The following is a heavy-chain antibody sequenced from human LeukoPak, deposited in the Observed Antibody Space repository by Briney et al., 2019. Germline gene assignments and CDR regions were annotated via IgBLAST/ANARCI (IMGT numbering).Heavy chain of an antibody. Sequence: GASVKVSCKASGYTFTSYTIHWVRQAPGQSLEWMGWISVGNGDSKCSQEFQGRVTLTRDMSTSTDYLELRSLRSDDTAVYYCARDNEISSGPGFDYWGQGTLVTVSS. J-gene: IGHJ4*02. CDR1: GYTFTSYT. CDR2: ISVGNGDS. V-gene: IGHV1-3*01. CDR3: ARDNEISSGPGFDY. D-gene: IGHD6-6*01.